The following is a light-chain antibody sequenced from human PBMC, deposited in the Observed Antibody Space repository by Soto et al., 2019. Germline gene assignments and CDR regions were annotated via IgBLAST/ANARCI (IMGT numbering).Light chain of an antibody. J-gene: IGLJ1*01. Sequence: QSVLTQPPSVSGAPGHRVTISCTGSGPNIGAGYDVRWYQQVPGRVPKLLIYGNTNRPSGVPDRFSGSKSGTSASLAITGLQAEDEADYYCQSYDRSLSGYVFGTGTKVTVL. CDR1: GPNIGAGYD. CDR2: GNT. CDR3: QSYDRSLSGYV. V-gene: IGLV1-40*01.